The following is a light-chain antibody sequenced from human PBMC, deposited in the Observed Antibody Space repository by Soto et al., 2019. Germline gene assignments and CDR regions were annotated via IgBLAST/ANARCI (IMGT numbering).Light chain of an antibody. CDR1: SGHSNYA. V-gene: IGLV4-69*01. Sequence: QSVLTQSPSASASLGAWVKLTCTLSSGHSNYAIAWHQQQSEKGPRYLMKLNSDGSHSKGDGIPDRFSGSSSGAERYLTISSLQSEDEADYYCQTWGSGIVVFGGGTKLTVL. CDR2: LNSDGSH. CDR3: QTWGSGIVV. J-gene: IGLJ2*01.